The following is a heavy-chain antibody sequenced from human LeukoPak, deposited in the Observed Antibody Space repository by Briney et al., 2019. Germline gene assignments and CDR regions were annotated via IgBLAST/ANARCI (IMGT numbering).Heavy chain of an antibody. J-gene: IGHJ6*02. CDR1: GFSFSTYE. D-gene: IGHD3-10*01. Sequence: GGSLRLSCAASGFSFSTYEMNWVRQAPTKGLEWLSYISSSGSTIYYADSVKGRFTISRDNAKNSLYLQMNSLRDEDTAVYYCARDRTVTMVRGVKGYYYGMDVWGQGTTVTVSS. CDR2: ISSSGSTI. CDR3: ARDRTVTMVRGVKGYYYGMDV. V-gene: IGHV3-48*03.